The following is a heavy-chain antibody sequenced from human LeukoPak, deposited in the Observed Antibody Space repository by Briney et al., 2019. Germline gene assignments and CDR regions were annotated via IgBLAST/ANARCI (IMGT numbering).Heavy chain of an antibody. D-gene: IGHD5-18*01. CDR3: TTAGYSYGRFDY. Sequence: KPGGSLRLSWAASGFTFSNAWMSWVRQAPGKGLEWVGRIKSKTDGGTTDYAAPVKGRFTISRDDSKNTLYLQMNSLKTEDTAVYYCTTAGYSYGRFDYWGQGTLVTVSS. CDR1: GFTFSNAW. J-gene: IGHJ4*02. V-gene: IGHV3-15*01. CDR2: IKSKTDGGTT.